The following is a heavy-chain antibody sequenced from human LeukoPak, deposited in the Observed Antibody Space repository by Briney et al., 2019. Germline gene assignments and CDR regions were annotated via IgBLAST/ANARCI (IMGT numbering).Heavy chain of an antibody. D-gene: IGHD3-16*01. Sequence: SQTLSLTCAISRDSVSSKSAAWNWIRQSPSRGLEWLGRTYYRSKWYNEYAVSVKSRITINPDTPKNQFSLQLNSVTPEDTAVYYCARTYTNSFDYWGQGTLVTVSS. CDR2: TYYRSKWYN. J-gene: IGHJ4*02. V-gene: IGHV6-1*01. CDR1: RDSVSSKSAA. CDR3: ARTYTNSFDY.